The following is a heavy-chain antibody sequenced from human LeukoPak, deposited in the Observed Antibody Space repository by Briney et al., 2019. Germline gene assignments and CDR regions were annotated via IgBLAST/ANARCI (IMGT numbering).Heavy chain of an antibody. CDR2: INWNGGST. V-gene: IGHV3-20*04. CDR1: GFTLSIFW. Sequence: GGSLTLSCAASGFTLSIFWARWVRQAPGKGLEWVSAINWNGGSTSYADSVKGRFTISRDNAKNTLYLRMNSLRAEDTAVYYCAREYSSSWYLSINWFDPWGQGTLVTVSS. D-gene: IGHD6-13*01. J-gene: IGHJ5*02. CDR3: AREYSSSWYLSINWFDP.